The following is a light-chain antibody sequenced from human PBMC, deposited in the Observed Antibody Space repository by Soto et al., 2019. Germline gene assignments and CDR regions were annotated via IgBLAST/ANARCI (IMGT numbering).Light chain of an antibody. Sequence: DIQMTQSPSTLSASVGDSVTIACRASQSISSWLAWYQQKPGIAPKLLISDASSLESGVPSRFSGSGSGTEFTRTISSLQPDDFATYYCQHYETYPAFGQGTKVEIK. CDR2: DAS. V-gene: IGKV1-5*01. J-gene: IGKJ1*01. CDR1: QSISSW. CDR3: QHYETYPA.